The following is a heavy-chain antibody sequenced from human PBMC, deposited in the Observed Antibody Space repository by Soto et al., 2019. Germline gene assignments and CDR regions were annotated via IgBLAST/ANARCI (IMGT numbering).Heavy chain of an antibody. CDR3: AKDSGSGYDNYYYGMDV. J-gene: IGHJ6*02. V-gene: IGHV3-30*18. Sequence: QVQLVESGGGVVQPGRSLRLSCAASGFTFSSYGMHWVRQAPGKGLEWVAVISYDGSNKYYADSVKGRFTISRDNSKNTLYLQMNILRAEDTAVYYCAKDSGSGYDNYYYGMDVWGQGTTVTVSS. CDR1: GFTFSSYG. D-gene: IGHD5-12*01. CDR2: ISYDGSNK.